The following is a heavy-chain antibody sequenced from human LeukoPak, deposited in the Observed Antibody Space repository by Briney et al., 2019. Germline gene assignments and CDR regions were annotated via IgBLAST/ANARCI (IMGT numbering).Heavy chain of an antibody. Sequence: APVKVSCKASGGTFSSYAISWVRQAPGQGLEWMGGIIPIFGTANYAQKFQGRVTITTDESTSTAYMELSSLRSEDTAVYYCARGASKDIVAVPAAIQPYYYYMDVWGKGTTVTVSS. J-gene: IGHJ6*03. CDR2: IIPIFGTA. CDR3: ARGASKDIVAVPAAIQPYYYYMDV. V-gene: IGHV1-69*05. D-gene: IGHD2-2*02. CDR1: GGTFSSYA.